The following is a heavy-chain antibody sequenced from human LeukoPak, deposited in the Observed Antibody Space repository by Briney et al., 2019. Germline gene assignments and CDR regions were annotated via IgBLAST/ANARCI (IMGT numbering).Heavy chain of an antibody. CDR2: ISSRSSYI. J-gene: IGHJ4*02. CDR1: GFTFSSYR. V-gene: IGHV3-21*01. Sequence: GGSLRLSCAASGFTFSSYRMNWVRQAPGKGLEWVSSISSRSSYIYYADSLKGRFTISRDNAKNSLYLNIHSLRAEDTAVYYCARGPSGYHNTGGQGTLVTVSS. D-gene: IGHD5-12*01. CDR3: ARGPSGYHNT.